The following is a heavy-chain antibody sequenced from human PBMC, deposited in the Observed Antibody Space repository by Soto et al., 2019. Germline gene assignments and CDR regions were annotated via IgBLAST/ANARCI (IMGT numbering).Heavy chain of an antibody. D-gene: IGHD2-2*01. CDR3: ARVETCSSTSCYSVFDY. Sequence: GGSLRLSCAASGFTFSSYWMHWVRQAPGKGLVWVSRINSDGSSTTYTDSVKGRFTISRDNAKNTLYLQMNSLRAEDAAVYYCARVETCSSTSCYSVFDYWGQGTLVTVAS. V-gene: IGHV3-74*03. CDR1: GFTFSSYW. CDR2: INSDGSST. J-gene: IGHJ4*02.